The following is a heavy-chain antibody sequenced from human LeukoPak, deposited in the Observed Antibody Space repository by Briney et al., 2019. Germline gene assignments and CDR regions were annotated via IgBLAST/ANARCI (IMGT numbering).Heavy chain of an antibody. CDR1: GFTFPAYA. D-gene: IGHD2-15*01. J-gene: IGHJ3*02. Sequence: GGSLRLSCAASGFTFPAYAMTWVRQAPGKGLEWVSGISHSGGSSYYADSVKGRFNISRDNSRNTLYLQMNSLRAEDSAVYYCARGPYCGGGTCYTLGAFDTWGQGTVASVSS. V-gene: IGHV3-23*01. CDR2: ISHSGGSS. CDR3: ARGPYCGGGTCYTLGAFDT.